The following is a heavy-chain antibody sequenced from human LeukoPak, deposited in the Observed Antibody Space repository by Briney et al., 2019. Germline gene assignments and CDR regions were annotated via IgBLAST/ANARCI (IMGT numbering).Heavy chain of an antibody. J-gene: IGHJ4*02. V-gene: IGHV3-23*01. Sequence: GGSLRLSCAASGFTFSYYGMTWVRHAPGKGLEWVSAISGSGGSTYYADSVKGRFTISRDNSNNKLYLQMNSLRAEDTAVYYCAKEGDYDSSGYYYWGQGTLVTVSS. CDR3: AKEGDYDSSGYYY. CDR1: GFTFSYYG. D-gene: IGHD3-22*01. CDR2: ISGSGGST.